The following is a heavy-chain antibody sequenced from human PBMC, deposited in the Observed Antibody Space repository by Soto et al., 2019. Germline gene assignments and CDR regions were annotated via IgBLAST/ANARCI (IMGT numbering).Heavy chain of an antibody. Sequence: QVQLQESGPGLVKPSQTLSLTCAVSGGSINSGGFYWHWIRQHPEKGLEWIGYIFPSGSTHYNPPLKSRGTVSADTSQNQFSLRLASVTAADTAVYYCARGGVSVTGPAGYWGQGTLVTVSS. V-gene: IGHV4-31*11. CDR1: GGSINSGGFY. D-gene: IGHD5-18*01. J-gene: IGHJ4*02. CDR3: ARGGVSVTGPAGY. CDR2: IFPSGST.